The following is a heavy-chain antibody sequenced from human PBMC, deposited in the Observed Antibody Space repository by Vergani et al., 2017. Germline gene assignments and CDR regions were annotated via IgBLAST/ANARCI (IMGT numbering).Heavy chain of an antibody. Sequence: EVQLVQSGAEVKKPGESLKISCKGSGYSFTSYWIGWVRQMPGKGLEWMGIIYPGDSDTRYSPSFQGQVTISADKSISTAYLQWSSLKASDTAMYYCGRSIYCGSYCRRYYGMDVWGQGTTVTVSS. D-gene: IGHD1-26*01. J-gene: IGHJ6*02. V-gene: IGHV5-51*01. CDR2: IYPGDSDT. CDR3: GRSIYCGSYCRRYYGMDV. CDR1: GYSFTSYW.